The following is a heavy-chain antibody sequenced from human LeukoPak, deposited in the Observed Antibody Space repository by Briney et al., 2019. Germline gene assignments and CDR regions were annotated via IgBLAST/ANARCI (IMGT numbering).Heavy chain of an antibody. CDR1: GGSISSGSYY. CDR3: ARFPNWGSRYFDY. D-gene: IGHD7-27*01. CDR2: IYTSGST. V-gene: IGHV4-61*02. Sequence: PSETLSLTCTVSGGSISSGSYYWSWIRQPAGKGLEWIGRIYTSGSTNYNPSLKSRVTISVDTSKNQFSLKLSSVTAADTAVYYCARFPNWGSRYFDYWGQGTLVTVSS. J-gene: IGHJ4*02.